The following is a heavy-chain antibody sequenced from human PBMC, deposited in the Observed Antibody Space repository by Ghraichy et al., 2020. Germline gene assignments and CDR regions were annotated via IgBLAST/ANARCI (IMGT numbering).Heavy chain of an antibody. CDR1: GGSISSSSYY. J-gene: IGHJ4*02. V-gene: IGHV4-39*01. CDR3: ARQAMAHWDY. Sequence: SETLSLTCTVSGGSISSSSYYWGWIRQPPGKGLEWIGSIYYSGSTYYNPSLKSRVTISVDTSKNQFSLKLSSVTAADTAVYYCARQAMAHWDYWGQGTLVTVSS. D-gene: IGHD5-24*01. CDR2: IYYSGST.